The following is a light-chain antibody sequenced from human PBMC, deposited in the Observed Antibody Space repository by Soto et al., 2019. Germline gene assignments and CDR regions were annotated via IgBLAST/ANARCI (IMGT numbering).Light chain of an antibody. Sequence: QSVLTQPPSVSVAPGQRVTISCTGSSSNIGAGYDVHWYQQLPGTAPKLLIYGNSNQPSGVPDRFSGSKAGTSAALAITGLQAEDDAEYYFEYYDSSLSVLVGGGTELTV. CDR3: EYYDSSLSVL. V-gene: IGLV1-40*01. CDR1: SSNIGAGYD. J-gene: IGLJ2*01. CDR2: GNS.